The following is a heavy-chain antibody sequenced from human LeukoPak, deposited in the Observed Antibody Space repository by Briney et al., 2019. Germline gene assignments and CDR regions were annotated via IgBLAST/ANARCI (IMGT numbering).Heavy chain of an antibody. J-gene: IGHJ4*02. V-gene: IGHV3-23*01. CDR1: GFTFSSYA. CDR3: AKDEVYYGSGSYYNGGFDY. CDR2: ISGSGGST. Sequence: GGSLRLSCAASGFTFSSYAMSWVRQAPGKGLEWVSAISGSGGSTYYADSVKGRFTISRDNSKNTLYLQMNSLRAEDTAVYYCAKDEVYYGSGSYYNGGFDYWGQGTLVTVSP. D-gene: IGHD3-10*01.